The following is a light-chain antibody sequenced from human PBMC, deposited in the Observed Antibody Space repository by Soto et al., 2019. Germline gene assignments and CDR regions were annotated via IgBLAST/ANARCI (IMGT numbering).Light chain of an antibody. J-gene: IGKJ4*01. CDR2: DAS. V-gene: IGKV1-33*01. CDR3: QQSNGLPT. Sequence: DIQMTQSPSSLSASVGDRVSITCQASQDIINSLNWYQHKPGKAPRLLLSDASKLETGVPPRFSGSGSGTYFTFTISSLRPEDFATYYCQQSNGLPTFGGGTKVEI. CDR1: QDIINS.